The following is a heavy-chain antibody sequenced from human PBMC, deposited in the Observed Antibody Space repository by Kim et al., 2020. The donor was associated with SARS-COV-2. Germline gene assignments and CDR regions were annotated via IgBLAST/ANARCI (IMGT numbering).Heavy chain of an antibody. Sequence: SETLSLTCAVYGGSFSGYYWSWIRQPPGKGLEWIGEINHSGSTNYNPSLKSRVTISVDTSKNQFSLKLSPVTAADTAVYYCARDSYGPNDYWGQGTLATV. CDR1: GGSFSGYY. CDR2: INHSGST. D-gene: IGHD5-18*01. J-gene: IGHJ4*02. V-gene: IGHV4-34*01. CDR3: ARDSYGPNDY.